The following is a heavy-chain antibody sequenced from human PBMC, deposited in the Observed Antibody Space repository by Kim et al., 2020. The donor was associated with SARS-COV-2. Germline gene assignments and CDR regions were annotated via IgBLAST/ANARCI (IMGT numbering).Heavy chain of an antibody. Sequence: SQTLSLTCVISGDSVSSDSAAWNWIRQSPSRGLEWLGRTYYRSKWYYDYEDSVKSRITINPDTSKNQFSLQLKSVTPEDMAMYYCARDHQYSIDYWGQGTLVTVSS. CDR3: ARDHQYSIDY. CDR1: GDSVSSDSAA. V-gene: IGHV6-1*01. CDR2: TYYRSKWYY. J-gene: IGHJ4*02. D-gene: IGHD5-12*01.